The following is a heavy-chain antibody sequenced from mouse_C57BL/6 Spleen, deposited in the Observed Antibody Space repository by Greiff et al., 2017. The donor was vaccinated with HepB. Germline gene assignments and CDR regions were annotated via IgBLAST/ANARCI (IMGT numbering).Heavy chain of an antibody. V-gene: IGHV1-82*01. Sequence: VKLQESGPELVKPGASVKISCKASGYAFSSSWMNWVKQRPGKGLEWIGRIYPGDGDTNYNGKFKGKATLTADKSSSTAYMQLSSLTSEDSAVYFCASDGYYVDYYAMDYWGQGTSVTVSS. CDR2: IYPGDGDT. J-gene: IGHJ4*01. D-gene: IGHD2-3*01. CDR3: ASDGYYVDYYAMDY. CDR1: GYAFSSSW.